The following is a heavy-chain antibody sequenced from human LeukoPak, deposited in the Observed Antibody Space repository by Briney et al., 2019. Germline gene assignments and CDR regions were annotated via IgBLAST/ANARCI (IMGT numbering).Heavy chain of an antibody. CDR3: GHQTWGSSLDY. V-gene: IGHV2-5*01. CDR1: GLSLSTSEVG. Sequence: SCPTLVNPTQTLTLTCTFSGLSLSTSEVGVGWIRQPPGKALEWLALIYWSDEKSYSPSLNSRLTITKDTSKNQVVLMMTNMDVVDTATYYCGHQTWGSSLDYWGQGTLVTVSS. J-gene: IGHJ4*02. D-gene: IGHD7-27*01. CDR2: IYWSDEK.